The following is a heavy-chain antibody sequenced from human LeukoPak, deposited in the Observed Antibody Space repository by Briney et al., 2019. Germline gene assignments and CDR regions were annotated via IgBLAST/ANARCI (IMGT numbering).Heavy chain of an antibody. CDR2: TTPYDDNP. J-gene: IGHJ3*02. CDR1: GHRFTNFG. V-gene: IGHV1-18*01. D-gene: IGHD1-26*01. Sequence: ASVKVFCRASGHRFTNFGITWVRQAPGEGLEEMGWTTPYDDNPEYGKKFQGRVTMTTDTSTDTAYLEVSSLRPDDTAVYYCAKVDPPIIAGARGDAFEIWGQGTLVTVSS. CDR3: AKVDPPIIAGARGDAFEI.